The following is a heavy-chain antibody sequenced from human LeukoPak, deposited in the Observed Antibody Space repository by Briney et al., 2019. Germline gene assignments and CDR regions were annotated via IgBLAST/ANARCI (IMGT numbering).Heavy chain of an antibody. J-gene: IGHJ4*02. D-gene: IGHD2-15*01. Sequence: GGSLRLSCAASGFTFNSYGMSWVRQAPGKGLEWVAYISSSSNTYYADSVKGRFTISRDNAKNSLYLQMNSLRAEDTAVYYCARVNRMVPGYCSGGTCPGDYWGQGTLVTVSS. V-gene: IGHV3-48*01. CDR1: GFTFNSYG. CDR2: ISSSSNT. CDR3: ARVNRMVPGYCSGGTCPGDY.